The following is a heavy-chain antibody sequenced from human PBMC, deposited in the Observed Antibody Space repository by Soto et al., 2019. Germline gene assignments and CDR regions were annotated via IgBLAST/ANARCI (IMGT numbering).Heavy chain of an antibody. V-gene: IGHV1-3*01. D-gene: IGHD6-19*01. J-gene: IGHJ5*02. CDR2: INAGNGNT. CDR1: GYTFTSYA. Sequence: ASVKVSCKASGYTFTSYAMHWVRQAPGQRLEWMGWINAGNGNTKYSQKFQGRVTITRDTSASTAYMELSSLRSEDTAVYYCARDRRLIAVAANGVVWFYLWGKGTLVPVSS. CDR3: ARDRRLIAVAANGVVWFYL.